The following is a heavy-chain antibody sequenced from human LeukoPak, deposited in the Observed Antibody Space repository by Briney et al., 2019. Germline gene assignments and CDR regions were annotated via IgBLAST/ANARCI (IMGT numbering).Heavy chain of an antibody. V-gene: IGHV3-20*01. CDR2: INWNGGST. CDR3: ARVLRLERPYCYYYMDV. CDR1: GFTFDDYG. D-gene: IGHD1-1*01. Sequence: GGSLRLSCAVSGFTFDDYGMSWVRQAPGKGLEWVSGINWNGGSTGYADSVKGRFTISRDNAKNSLYLQMNSLRAEDTALYHCARVLRLERPYCYYYMDVWGKGTTVTISS. J-gene: IGHJ6*03.